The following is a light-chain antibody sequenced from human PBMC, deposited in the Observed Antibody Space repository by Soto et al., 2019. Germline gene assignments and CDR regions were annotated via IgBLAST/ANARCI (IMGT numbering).Light chain of an antibody. CDR1: QTVFHSSYNKDF. CDR3: QHYYSSLP. V-gene: IGKV4-1*01. J-gene: IGKJ2*01. Sequence: DIVMTQSPVSLSVSLGERATINCKSSQTVFHSSYNKDFLAWYQQKPGQPPKLLFYWASTRESGVPARFSGGASGTDFSLTISSLQAEAVSVYYCQHYYSSLPFGQGTKLEIK. CDR2: WAS.